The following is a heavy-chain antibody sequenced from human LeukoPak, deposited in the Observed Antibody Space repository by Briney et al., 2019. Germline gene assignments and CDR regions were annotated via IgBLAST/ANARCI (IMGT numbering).Heavy chain of an antibody. D-gene: IGHD6-13*01. CDR2: SRNKADSYTA. CDR1: GFTFSDSF. J-gene: IGHJ4*02. CDR3: ATSSWYRLAY. Sequence: SGGSLRLSCAASGFTFSDSFMSWARQAPGKGLEWVGRSRNKADSYTAEYAASVKGRFTISRDESKNSLYLQISSLETEDAAVYYCATSSWYRLAYWGQGSLVTVSS. V-gene: IGHV3-72*01.